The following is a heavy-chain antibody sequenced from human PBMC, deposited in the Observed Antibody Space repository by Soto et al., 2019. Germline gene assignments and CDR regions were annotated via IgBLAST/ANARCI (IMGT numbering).Heavy chain of an antibody. V-gene: IGHV3-23*01. CDR1: GFTFSSYA. D-gene: IGHD3-9*01. J-gene: IGHJ4*02. Sequence: GGSLRLSCAASGFTFSSYAMSWVRQAPGKGLGWVSAISGSGGSTYYADSVKGRFTISRDNSKNTLYLRMNSLRAEDTAVYYCAKDSPYFDWFRPVDYWGQGTLVTVSS. CDR3: AKDSPYFDWFRPVDY. CDR2: ISGSGGST.